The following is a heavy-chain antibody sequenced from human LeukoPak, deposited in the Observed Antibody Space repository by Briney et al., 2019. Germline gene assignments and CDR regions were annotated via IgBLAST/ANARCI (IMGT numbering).Heavy chain of an antibody. J-gene: IGHJ4*02. V-gene: IGHV3-23*01. CDR3: GSLQLKMFAMGPAY. CDR2: ISDSGANT. CDR1: GFTFSTYS. D-gene: IGHD2-8*01. Sequence: GGSLRLSCAASGFTFSTYSMGWVRQAPGKGLEWVSIISDSGANTYYPDSVRGRFTISRDDSKATLYLQMNSLRAEDTAVYYCGSLQLKMFAMGPAYCGQGTLVTVSS.